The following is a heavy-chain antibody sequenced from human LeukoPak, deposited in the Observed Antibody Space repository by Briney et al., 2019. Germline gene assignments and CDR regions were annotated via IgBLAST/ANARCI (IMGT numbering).Heavy chain of an antibody. V-gene: IGHV1-18*01. J-gene: IGHJ4*02. D-gene: IGHD3-22*01. CDR3: AREYYYDSSGYYFGDY. CDR1: GYTFTIYG. Sequence: ASVKVSCKASGYTFTIYGISWVRQAPGQGLEWMGWISAYNGNTNYAQKLQGRVTMTTDTSTSTAYMELRSLRSDDTAVYYCAREYYYDSSGYYFGDYWGQGTLVTVSS. CDR2: ISAYNGNT.